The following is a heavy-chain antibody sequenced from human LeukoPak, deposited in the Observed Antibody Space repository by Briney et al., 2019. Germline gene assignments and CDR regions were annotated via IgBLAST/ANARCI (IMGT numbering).Heavy chain of an antibody. CDR2: MNPNSGNT. CDR1: GYTFTSYD. Sequence: ASVKVSCKASGYTFTSYDINWVRQATGQGLEWMGWMNPNSGNTGYAQKFQGRVTMTRNTSIRTAYMELSSLRSEDTAVYYCARGHAAGTNSPTPYYYYYMDVWGKGTTVIVSS. CDR3: ARGHAAGTNSPTPYYYYYMDV. D-gene: IGHD1-7*01. V-gene: IGHV1-8*01. J-gene: IGHJ6*03.